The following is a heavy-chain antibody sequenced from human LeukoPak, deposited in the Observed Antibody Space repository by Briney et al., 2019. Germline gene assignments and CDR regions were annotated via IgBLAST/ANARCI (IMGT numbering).Heavy chain of an antibody. J-gene: IGHJ6*02. CDR2: MNPNSGNT. V-gene: IGHV1-8*01. D-gene: IGHD4-17*01. Sequence: ASVKVSCKASGYTFTSYDINWVRQATGQGLEWMGWMNPNSGNTGHAQKFQGRVTMTRNTSISTAYMELSSLRSEDTAVYYCAREVSMTTVTTYYYYGMDVWGQGTTVTVSS. CDR3: AREVSMTTVTTYYYYGMDV. CDR1: GYTFTSYD.